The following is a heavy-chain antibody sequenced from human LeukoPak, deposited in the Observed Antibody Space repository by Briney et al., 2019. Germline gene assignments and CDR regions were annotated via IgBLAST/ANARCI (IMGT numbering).Heavy chain of an antibody. D-gene: IGHD3-22*01. CDR1: GGSFSGYY. Sequence: PSETLFTCAVYGGSFSGYYWSWIRQPPGKGLEWIGEINHSGSTNYNPSLKSRVTISVDTSKNQFSLKLSSVTAADTAVYYCARFPTSHYYDSSGYYSFDYWGQGTLVTVSS. J-gene: IGHJ4*02. CDR3: ARFPTSHYYDSSGYYSFDY. V-gene: IGHV4-34*01. CDR2: INHSGST.